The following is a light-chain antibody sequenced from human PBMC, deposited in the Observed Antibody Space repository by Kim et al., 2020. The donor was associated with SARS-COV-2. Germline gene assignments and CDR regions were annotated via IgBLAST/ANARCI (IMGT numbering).Light chain of an antibody. CDR2: KAS. V-gene: IGKV1-5*03. J-gene: IGKJ2*01. Sequence: DIQMTQSPSTLSASVGDRVTITCRASQSISSWLAWYQQKPGKAPKLLIYKASSLESGVPSRFSGSGSGTEFTLPISSLQPDDFATYYCQQYNTYSYTFGQETKLEI. CDR1: QSISSW. CDR3: QQYNTYSYT.